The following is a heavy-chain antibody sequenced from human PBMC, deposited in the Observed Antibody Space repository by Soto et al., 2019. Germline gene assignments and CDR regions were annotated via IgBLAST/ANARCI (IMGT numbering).Heavy chain of an antibody. D-gene: IGHD2-2*01. J-gene: IGHJ6*01. CDR3: ARGEGTAVVVPAASGRPDYYYGMDV. Sequence: QVQLVQSGAEVKKPGSSVKVSCKASGGTFSSYAISWVRQAPGQGLEWMGGIIPIFGTANYAQKFQGRGTITADESTGTAYMELSSLRSEDTAVYYCARGEGTAVVVPAASGRPDYYYGMDVWGQGTTVTVSS. CDR2: IIPIFGTA. CDR1: GGTFSSYA. V-gene: IGHV1-69*01.